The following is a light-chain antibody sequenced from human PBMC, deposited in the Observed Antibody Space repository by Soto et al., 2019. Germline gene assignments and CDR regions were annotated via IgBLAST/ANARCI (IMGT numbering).Light chain of an antibody. V-gene: IGLV1-44*01. CDR2: DN. CDR3: AAWDASLNGVV. Sequence: QSVLTQPPSASGTPGLRVTFSCSGTSSNIGSNPVSWYQLLPGTAPKLLIYDNVRPSGVPDRFSGSKSGTSASLAISGLQSEDEADYYCAAWDASLNGVVFGGGTKLTVL. J-gene: IGLJ2*01. CDR1: SSNIGSNP.